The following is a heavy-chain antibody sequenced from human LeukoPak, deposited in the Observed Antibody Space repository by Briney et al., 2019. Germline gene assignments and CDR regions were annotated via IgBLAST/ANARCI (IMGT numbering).Heavy chain of an antibody. CDR2: IYYSGST. J-gene: IGHJ3*02. CDR1: GGSISSGDYY. D-gene: IGHD2-21*02. CDR3: ARAISYCGGDCYLRDAFDI. V-gene: IGHV4-30-4*08. Sequence: SQTLSLTCTVSGGSISSGDYYWSWIRQPPGKGLEWIGYIYYSGSTYYNPSLKSRVTISVDTSKNQFSLKLSSVTAADTAVYYCARAISYCGGDCYLRDAFDIWGQGTMVTVSS.